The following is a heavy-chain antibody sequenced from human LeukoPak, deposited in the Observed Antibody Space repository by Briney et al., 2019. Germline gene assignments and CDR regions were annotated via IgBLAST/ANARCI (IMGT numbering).Heavy chain of an antibody. CDR2: IKQDGSEK. CDR1: GFTFSSYW. Sequence: GGSLRLSCAAAGFTFSSYWMSWVRQAPGKGREWVANIKQDGSEKYYGDSVKGRFTISRDKAKTSLYLQMNSLRAEDTAVYYCARDPGHRYSGSGSWWEDYFDYWGQGTLVTVSS. V-gene: IGHV3-7*03. CDR3: ARDPGHRYSGSGSWWEDYFDY. J-gene: IGHJ4*02. D-gene: IGHD3-10*01.